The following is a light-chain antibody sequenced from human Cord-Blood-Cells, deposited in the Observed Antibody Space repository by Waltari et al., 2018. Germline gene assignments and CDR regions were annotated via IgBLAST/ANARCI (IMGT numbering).Light chain of an antibody. V-gene: IGLV8-61*01. Sequence: QTVVTQEPSFSVSPGGTVTLTCGLSSGSVPTSYYPSCYQQTPGQAPRTLIYSTNTRSSGVPDRFSGSILGNKAALTITGAQADDESDYYCVLYMGSGIWVFGGGTKLTVL. J-gene: IGLJ3*02. CDR1: SGSVPTSYY. CDR3: VLYMGSGIWV. CDR2: STN.